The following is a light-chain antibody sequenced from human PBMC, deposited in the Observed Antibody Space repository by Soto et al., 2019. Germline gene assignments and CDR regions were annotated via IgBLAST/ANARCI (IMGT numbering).Light chain of an antibody. V-gene: IGKV3-15*01. CDR3: QQYNDGLWT. CDR1: QSVTYN. J-gene: IGKJ1*01. CDR2: GTS. Sequence: TQSPATLSASLGERVTLSCRATQSVTYNLAWYQQKPGQAPTLLIYGTSTRPTGIPSRFSGRRSGTEFTLTITSLQSEDFAVYYCQQYNDGLWTFGQGTKVDIK.